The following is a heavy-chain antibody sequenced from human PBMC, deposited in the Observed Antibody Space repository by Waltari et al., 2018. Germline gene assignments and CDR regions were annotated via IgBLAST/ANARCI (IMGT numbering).Heavy chain of an antibody. CDR3: AKGAQLVVGHFDY. CDR1: GFTFSSYA. Sequence: EVQLLESGGGLVQPGGSLRLSCAASGFTFSSYAMSWVRQAPGKGLGGVSAFWGCGGSTYYADSVKGRFTISRDNSKNTLYLQMNSLRAEDTAVYYCAKGAQLVVGHFDYWGQGTLVTVSS. D-gene: IGHD6-6*01. CDR2: FWGCGGST. J-gene: IGHJ4*02. V-gene: IGHV3-23*01.